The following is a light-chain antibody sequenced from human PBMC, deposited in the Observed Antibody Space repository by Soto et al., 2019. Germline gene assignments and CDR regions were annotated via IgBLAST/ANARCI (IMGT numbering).Light chain of an antibody. CDR3: HQYGNSPWT. V-gene: IGKV3-20*01. CDR1: QRGFGNY. Sequence: ILLTQSPGTLSFSPGGRDTPSCRARQRGFGNYLAWFQKKPGQAPRLIIYEASTRATGIPDRISGSGSGTDFTLTISRLEPEDFAVYYCHQYGNSPWTLGQGTKV. J-gene: IGKJ1*01. CDR2: EAS.